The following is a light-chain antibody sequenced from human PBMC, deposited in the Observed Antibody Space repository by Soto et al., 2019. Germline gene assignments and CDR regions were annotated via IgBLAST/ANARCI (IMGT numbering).Light chain of an antibody. CDR2: AAS. Sequence: DIQMTQSPSSLSASVGDRVTITCRAGQSTSIYVNWYQQKPGKAPKLLIYAASSLQSGVPSRFSGSESGTDFTLTISSLQPEDFENYYCQQSYSTPYTFGQGTKLEIK. V-gene: IGKV1-39*01. CDR3: QQSYSTPYT. J-gene: IGKJ2*01. CDR1: QSTSIY.